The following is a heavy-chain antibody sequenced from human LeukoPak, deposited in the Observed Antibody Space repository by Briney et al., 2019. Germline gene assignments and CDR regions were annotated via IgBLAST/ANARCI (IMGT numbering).Heavy chain of an antibody. J-gene: IGHJ4*02. CDR2: INHSGST. D-gene: IGHD6-19*01. Sequence: PSETLSLTCAVYGGSFSGYYWSWIRQPPGKGLEWIGEINHSGSTNYNPSLKSRVTISVDTSKNQFSLKLSSVTAADTAVYYCARVSGWKFTPPDYWGQGTLVTVSS. V-gene: IGHV4-34*01. CDR1: GGSFSGYY. CDR3: ARVSGWKFTPPDY.